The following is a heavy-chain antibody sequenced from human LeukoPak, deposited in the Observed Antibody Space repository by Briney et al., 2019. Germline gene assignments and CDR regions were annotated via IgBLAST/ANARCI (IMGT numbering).Heavy chain of an antibody. Sequence: SETLSLTCTVSGGSISSGDYYWSWIRQPPGKGLEWIGYIYYSGSTYYNPSLKSRFTISVDTSKNQFSLKLSSVTAADTAVYYCARTRITIFGVVLKRYDWFDPWGQGTLVTVSS. J-gene: IGHJ5*02. CDR2: IYYSGST. CDR3: ARTRITIFGVVLKRYDWFDP. CDR1: GGSISSGDYY. D-gene: IGHD3-3*01. V-gene: IGHV4-30-4*08.